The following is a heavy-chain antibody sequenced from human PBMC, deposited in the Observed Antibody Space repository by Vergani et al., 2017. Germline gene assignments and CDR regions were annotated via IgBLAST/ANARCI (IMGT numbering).Heavy chain of an antibody. CDR1: GYTFTGYY. V-gene: IGHV1-2*02. CDR3: ARELAVAGIGGHRSTGYFDY. CDR2: INPNSGGT. D-gene: IGHD6-19*01. J-gene: IGHJ4*02. Sequence: QVQMVQSGAEVKKPGASVKVSCKASGYTFTGYYMHWVRQAPGQGLEWMGWINPNSGGTNYAQKFQGRVTITADESTSTAYMELSSLRSEDTAVYYCARELAVAGIGGHRSTGYFDYWGQGTLVTVSS.